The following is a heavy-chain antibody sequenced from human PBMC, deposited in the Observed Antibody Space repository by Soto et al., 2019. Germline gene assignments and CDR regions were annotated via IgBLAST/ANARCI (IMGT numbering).Heavy chain of an antibody. D-gene: IGHD4-4*01. CDR3: ARTYSNFLYYYYGMDV. CDR2: IYSGGST. J-gene: IGHJ6*02. V-gene: IGHV3-53*01. CDR1: GFTVSSNY. Sequence: QPGGSLRLSCAASGFTVSSNYMSWVRQAPGKGLEWVSVIYSGGSTYYADSVKGRFTISRDNSKNTLYLQMNSLRAEDTAVYYCARTYSNFLYYYYGMDVWGQGTTVTVSS.